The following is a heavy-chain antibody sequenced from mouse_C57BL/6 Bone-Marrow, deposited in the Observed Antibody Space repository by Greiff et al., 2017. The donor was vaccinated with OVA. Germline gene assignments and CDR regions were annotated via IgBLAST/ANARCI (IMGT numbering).Heavy chain of an antibody. CDR3: ARGDGYHAYTMDY. CDR2: IFPGSGST. D-gene: IGHD2-3*01. J-gene: IGHJ4*01. Sequence: QVHVKQSGPELVKPGASVKISCKASGYTFTDYYINWVKQRPGQGLEWIGWIFPGSGSTYYNEKFKGKATLTVDKSSSTAYMLLSSLTSEDSAVYFCARGDGYHAYTMDYWGQGTSVTVSS. CDR1: GYTFTDYY. V-gene: IGHV1-75*01.